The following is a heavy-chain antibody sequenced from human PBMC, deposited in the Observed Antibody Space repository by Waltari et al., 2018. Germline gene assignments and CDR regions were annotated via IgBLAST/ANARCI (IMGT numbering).Heavy chain of an antibody. Sequence: EVQLVESGGGLVQPGGSLRLSCAASGFTFSSYEMNWVRQAPGKGLEWVSYISSSGSTIYYADSGKGRFTISRDNAKNSRYLQMNSLRAEDTAVYYCARDTRRSSWPAPFDYWGQGTLVTVSS. J-gene: IGHJ4*02. V-gene: IGHV3-48*03. D-gene: IGHD6-13*01. CDR2: ISSSGSTI. CDR1: GFTFSSYE. CDR3: ARDTRRSSWPAPFDY.